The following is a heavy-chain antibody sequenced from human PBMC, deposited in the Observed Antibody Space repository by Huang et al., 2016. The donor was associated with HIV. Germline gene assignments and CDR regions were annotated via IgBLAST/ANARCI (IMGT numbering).Heavy chain of an antibody. Sequence: EVQLVESGGGLVQPGGSLRLSCAASGFTFISYLMHWVCQVPGKGLVWVSHIKSDGSSTSYADSVKGRFTISRDNAKNTLYLQMNSLRAEDTAVYYCARGSRQGKYYYGSGTAYWGQGTLVTVSS. V-gene: IGHV3-74*01. D-gene: IGHD3-10*01. CDR2: IKSDGSST. J-gene: IGHJ4*02. CDR1: GFTFISYL. CDR3: ARGSRQGKYYYGSGTAY.